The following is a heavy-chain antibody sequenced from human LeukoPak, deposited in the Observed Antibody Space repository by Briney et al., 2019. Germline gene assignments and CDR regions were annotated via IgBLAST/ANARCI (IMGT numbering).Heavy chain of an antibody. D-gene: IGHD3-10*01. CDR1: GGTFSSYA. J-gene: IGHJ4*02. CDR3: ASVVLNYGSGSYDY. Sequence: GASVKVSCKASGGTFSSYAISWVRHAPGQGLEWMGRINPILGIANYAQNFQGRVTIPADKSTSTAYMELSSLRSEDTAVYYCASVVLNYGSGSYDYCSQGTLVTVSS. V-gene: IGHV1-69*04. CDR2: INPILGIA.